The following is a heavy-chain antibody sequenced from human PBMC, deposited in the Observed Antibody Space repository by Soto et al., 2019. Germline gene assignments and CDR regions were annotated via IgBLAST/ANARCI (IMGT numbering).Heavy chain of an antibody. CDR1: GYTFTGYY. Sequence: ASVKVSCKASGYTFTGYYMHWVRQAPGQGLEWMGWINPNSGGTNYAQKFQGWVTMTRDTSTSTAYMELRSLRSDDTAVYYCAREFGFGELLFDYWGQGTLVTVSS. CDR2: INPNSGGT. J-gene: IGHJ4*02. CDR3: AREFGFGELLFDY. D-gene: IGHD3-10*01. V-gene: IGHV1-2*04.